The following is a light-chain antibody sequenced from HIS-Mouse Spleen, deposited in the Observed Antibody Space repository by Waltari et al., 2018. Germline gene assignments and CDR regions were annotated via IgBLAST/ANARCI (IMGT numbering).Light chain of an antibody. V-gene: IGLV2-8*01. CDR3: SSYAGSNNFNVV. J-gene: IGLJ2*01. CDR1: SSDVGGYNY. CDR2: EVS. Sequence: QSALTQPPSASGSPGQSVTISCTGTSSDVGGYNYVSWYQQHPGKAPKRMIYEVSKRPSGVPDRCSGSKSGNTASLTVSGLQAEDEADYYCSSYAGSNNFNVVFGGGTKLTVL.